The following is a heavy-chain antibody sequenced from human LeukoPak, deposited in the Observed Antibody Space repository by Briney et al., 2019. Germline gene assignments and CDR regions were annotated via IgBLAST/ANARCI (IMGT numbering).Heavy chain of an antibody. D-gene: IGHD2-2*01. Sequence: ASVKVSCKASGGTFSSYAISWVRQAPGQGLEWMGWISAYNGNTNYAQKLQGRVTMTTDTSTSTAYMELRSLRSDDTAVYYCARNVGYCSSTSCQRIKFDYWGQGTLVTVSS. CDR1: GGTFSSYA. CDR2: ISAYNGNT. CDR3: ARNVGYCSSTSCQRIKFDY. V-gene: IGHV1-18*01. J-gene: IGHJ4*02.